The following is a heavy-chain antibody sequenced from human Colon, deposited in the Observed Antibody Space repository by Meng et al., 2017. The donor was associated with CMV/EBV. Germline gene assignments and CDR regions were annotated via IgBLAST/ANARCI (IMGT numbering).Heavy chain of an antibody. CDR3: ARGKNYYDSSGYRKGLDY. Sequence: QVHAVQSGAAGKKPWASVTVVCKASGYTFTDNDMHWVRQAPGQGLEWMGWINPNSGGTNYAQKFQGRVTMTRDTSISTAYMELSRLRSDDTAVYYCARGKNYYDSSGYRKGLDYWGQGTLVTVSS. J-gene: IGHJ4*02. CDR1: GYTFTDND. CDR2: INPNSGGT. D-gene: IGHD3-22*01. V-gene: IGHV1-2*02.